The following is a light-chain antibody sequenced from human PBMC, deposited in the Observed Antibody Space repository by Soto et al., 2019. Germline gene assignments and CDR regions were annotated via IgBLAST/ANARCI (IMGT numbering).Light chain of an antibody. Sequence: DIQMTQSPSSLSASVGDRFTITCRASQSITSYLNWYQQKPGKAPKLLIYAASSLQSGVPSRFSGSGSGTDFTLTISSLQPEDFATYYCQQSYSTPYAFGQGTKLELK. CDR1: QSITSY. CDR3: QQSYSTPYA. CDR2: AAS. V-gene: IGKV1-39*01. J-gene: IGKJ2*01.